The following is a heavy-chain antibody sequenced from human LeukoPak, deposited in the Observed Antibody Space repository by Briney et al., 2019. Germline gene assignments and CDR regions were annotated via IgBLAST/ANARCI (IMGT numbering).Heavy chain of an antibody. V-gene: IGHV6-1*01. Sequence: PSQTLSLTCAISGDSVSSNSAAWNWIRQSPSRGLEWLGRTYYRSKWYNDYAVSVKSRITINPDTSKNQFSLQLNSVTPEDTAVYYCAREAYSSSWSRYNWFDPWGQGTLVTVSS. CDR1: GDSVSSNSAA. CDR3: AREAYSSSWSRYNWFDP. J-gene: IGHJ5*02. D-gene: IGHD6-13*01. CDR2: TYYRSKWYN.